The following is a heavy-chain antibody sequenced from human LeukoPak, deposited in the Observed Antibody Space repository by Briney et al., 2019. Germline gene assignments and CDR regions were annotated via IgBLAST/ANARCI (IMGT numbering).Heavy chain of an antibody. Sequence: SETLSLTCTVSGGSISSSSYYWGWIRQPPGKGLEWIGSIYYSGSTYYNPSLKSRVTISVDTSKNQFSLKLSSVTAADTAVYYCARDNYYGSGFDYWGQGTLVTVSS. CDR3: ARDNYYGSGFDY. CDR2: IYYSGST. V-gene: IGHV4-39*01. D-gene: IGHD3-10*01. CDR1: GGSISSSSYY. J-gene: IGHJ4*02.